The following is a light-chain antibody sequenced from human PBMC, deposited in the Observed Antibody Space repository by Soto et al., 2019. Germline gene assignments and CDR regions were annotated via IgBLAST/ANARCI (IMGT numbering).Light chain of an antibody. CDR1: QSISSW. CDR2: DAS. V-gene: IGKV1-5*01. J-gene: IGKJ3*01. Sequence: DIQMTQSPSTLSASVGDRVTITCRASQSISSWLAWYQQKPGKAPKLLIYDASSLESGVPSRFSGSGSGTEFTLTISSLQPDDFATYYCQQYNSYSPWTFGPGTKVD. CDR3: QQYNSYSPWT.